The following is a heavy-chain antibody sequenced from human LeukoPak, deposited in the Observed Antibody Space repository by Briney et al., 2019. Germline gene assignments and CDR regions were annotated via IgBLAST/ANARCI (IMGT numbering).Heavy chain of an antibody. CDR2: MYYTGST. D-gene: IGHD2-2*01. CDR3: ARGISQMPSYYFDY. V-gene: IGHV4-59*11. J-gene: IGHJ4*02. CDR1: GGSISTHY. Sequence: SETLSLTCTVSGGSISTHYWSWLRQPPGKGLEWIGYMYYTGSTTYNPSLKSRVTISVDTSKNQFSLKLSSVTAADTAVYYCARGISQMPSYYFDYWGQGTLVTVSS.